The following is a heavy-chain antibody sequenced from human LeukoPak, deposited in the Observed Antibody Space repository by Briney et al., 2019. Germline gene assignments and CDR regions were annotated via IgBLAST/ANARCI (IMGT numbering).Heavy chain of an antibody. Sequence: PSETLSLTCTVSGGSISSYYWSWIRQPPGKGLEWIGYIYYTGSTNYNPSLKSRVTISVDTSKNHFSLKLSSVTATDTAVYYCARHNPRGFSNLDAFDIWGQGTMVSVSS. J-gene: IGHJ3*02. D-gene: IGHD1-1*01. CDR1: GGSISSYY. CDR2: IYYTGST. V-gene: IGHV4-59*08. CDR3: ARHNPRGFSNLDAFDI.